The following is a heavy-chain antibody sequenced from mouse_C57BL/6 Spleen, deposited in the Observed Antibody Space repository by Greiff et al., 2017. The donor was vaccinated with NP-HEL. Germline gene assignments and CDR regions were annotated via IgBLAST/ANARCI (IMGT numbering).Heavy chain of an antibody. Sequence: EVKLMESGEGLVKPGGSLKLSCAASGFTFSSYAMSWVRQTPEKRLEWVAYISSGGDYIYYADTVKGRFTISRDNARNTLYLQMSSLKSEDTAMYYCTSGGGPGYFDYWGQGTTLTVSS. J-gene: IGHJ2*01. CDR1: GFTFSSYA. CDR2: ISSGGDYI. V-gene: IGHV5-9-1*02. CDR3: TSGGGPGYFDY.